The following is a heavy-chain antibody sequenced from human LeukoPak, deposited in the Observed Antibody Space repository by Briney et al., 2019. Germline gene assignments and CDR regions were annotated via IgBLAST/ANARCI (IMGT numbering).Heavy chain of an antibody. CDR1: GYTFTGYY. CDR2: INPNSGGT. J-gene: IGHJ4*02. Sequence: ASVKVSCKASGYTFTGYYMHWVRQAPGQGLEWMGWINPNSGGTNYAQKFQGRVTMTRDTSISTAYMELSRLRSDDTAVYYCARDHYCSSTSCYDYRGQGTLVTVSS. CDR3: ARDHYCSSTSCYDY. V-gene: IGHV1-2*02. D-gene: IGHD2-2*01.